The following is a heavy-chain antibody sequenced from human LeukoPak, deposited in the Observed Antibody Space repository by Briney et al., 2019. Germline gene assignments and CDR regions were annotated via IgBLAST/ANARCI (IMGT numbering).Heavy chain of an antibody. D-gene: IGHD3-10*01. Sequence: PGGSLRLSCAASGFTFDDYGMSWVRQAPGKGLEWVSGINWNGGSTGYADSVKGRFTISRDNSKNTLYLQMNSLRAEDTAVYYCAKDGRAVTMVRGVTYYFDYWGQGTLVTVSS. CDR3: AKDGRAVTMVRGVTYYFDY. CDR1: GFTFDDYG. J-gene: IGHJ4*02. V-gene: IGHV3-20*04. CDR2: INWNGGST.